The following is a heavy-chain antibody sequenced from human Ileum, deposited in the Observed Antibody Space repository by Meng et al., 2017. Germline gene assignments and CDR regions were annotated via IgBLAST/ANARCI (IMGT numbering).Heavy chain of an antibody. CDR3: AHSPQGYFDY. CDR1: GFSLATSGVR. V-gene: IGHV2-5*02. CDR2: IYWDDDK. Sequence: QITLKETGPALVKATQPLTLTCNFSGFSLATSGVRVAWIRQPPGEALEWLALIYWDDDKRYSPSLKNRLAITKDTSKNQVVLTMTNMDPMDTGTYYCAHSPQGYFDYWGPGTLVTVSS. J-gene: IGHJ4*02.